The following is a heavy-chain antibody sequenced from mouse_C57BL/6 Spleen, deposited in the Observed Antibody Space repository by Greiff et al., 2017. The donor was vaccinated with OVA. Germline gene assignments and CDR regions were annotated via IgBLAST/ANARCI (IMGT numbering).Heavy chain of an antibody. D-gene: IGHD3-3*01. J-gene: IGHJ1*03. CDR3: ARRGTGLGYFDV. Sequence: VQLQQPGAELVKPGASVKLSCKASGYTFTSYWMHWVKQRPGQGLEWIGMIHPNSGSTNYNEKFKSKATLTVDKSSSTAYMQLSSLTSEDSAVYYCARRGTGLGYFDVWGTGTTVTVSS. V-gene: IGHV1-64*01. CDR2: IHPNSGST. CDR1: GYTFTSYW.